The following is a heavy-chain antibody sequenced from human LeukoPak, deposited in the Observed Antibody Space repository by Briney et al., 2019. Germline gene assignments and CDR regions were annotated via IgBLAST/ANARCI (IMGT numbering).Heavy chain of an antibody. V-gene: IGHV4-59*12. CDR2: IYYSGST. CDR3: ARAPHDYGDYSHFDY. Sequence: SETLSLTCTVSGGSISSYYWSWIRQPPGKGLEWIGYIYYSGSTNYNPSLKSRVTISVDTSKNQFSLKLSSVTAADTAVYYCARAPHDYGDYSHFDYWGQGTLVTVSS. J-gene: IGHJ4*02. CDR1: GGSISSYY. D-gene: IGHD4-17*01.